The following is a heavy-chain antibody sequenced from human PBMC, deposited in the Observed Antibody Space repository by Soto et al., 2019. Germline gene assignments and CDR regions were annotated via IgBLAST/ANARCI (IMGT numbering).Heavy chain of an antibody. J-gene: IGHJ4*02. CDR3: ARGSSPVDFDY. D-gene: IGHD6-13*01. CDR1: GYTFTSYA. V-gene: IGHV1-18*01. CDR2: ISAYNGNT. Sequence: ASVKVSCKASGYTFTSYAMHWVRQAPGQRLEWMGWISAYNGNTNYAQEFQGRVTLTTDTSTSTAYMELMSLRSDDTAVYYCARGSSPVDFDYWGQGTLVTVSS.